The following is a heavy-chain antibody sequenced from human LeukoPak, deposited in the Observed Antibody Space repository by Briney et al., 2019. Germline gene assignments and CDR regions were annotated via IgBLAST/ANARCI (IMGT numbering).Heavy chain of an antibody. CDR2: INPKSGGT. CDR1: GYTFTGYY. V-gene: IGHV1-2*02. J-gene: IGHJ3*02. CDR3: AVLRIGYYNDVFDI. Sequence: ASVKVSCKASGYTFTGYYMHWVRQAPGQGLEWVGWINPKSGGTNSAQKFQGRVTMTTDTSISTAYMEMSRLRSGDTAVYYCAVLRIGYYNDVFDIWGHGTMVTVSS. D-gene: IGHD2-8*01.